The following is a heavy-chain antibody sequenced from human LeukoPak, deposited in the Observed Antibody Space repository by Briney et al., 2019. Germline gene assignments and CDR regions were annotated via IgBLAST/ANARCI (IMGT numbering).Heavy chain of an antibody. Sequence: GGSLRLSCAASGFTFSDYYMSWIRQGPGKGLEWVSDIRSSGSTIYYADSVKGRFTISRDNTKNSLYLQMNSLRAEDTAVYYCARGKDGYKRGYPLGFDYWGQGTLVTVSS. V-gene: IGHV3-11*01. CDR3: ARGKDGYKRGYPLGFDY. J-gene: IGHJ4*02. CDR1: GFTFSDYY. D-gene: IGHD5-24*01. CDR2: IRSSGSTI.